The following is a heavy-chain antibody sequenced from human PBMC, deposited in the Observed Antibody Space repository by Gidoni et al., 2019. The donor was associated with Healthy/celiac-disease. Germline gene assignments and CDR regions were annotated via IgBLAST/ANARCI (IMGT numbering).Heavy chain of an antibody. Sequence: QVQLVESGGGVVQPGRSLRLSCAGSGFTFSSYGMHWVRQAPGKGLEWVAVISYDGSNKYYADSVKGRFTISRDNSKNTLYLQMNSLRAEDTAVYYCAKGLGVVDYWGQGTLVTVSS. J-gene: IGHJ4*02. CDR3: AKGLGVVDY. CDR1: GFTFSSYG. D-gene: IGHD3-3*01. CDR2: ISYDGSNK. V-gene: IGHV3-30*18.